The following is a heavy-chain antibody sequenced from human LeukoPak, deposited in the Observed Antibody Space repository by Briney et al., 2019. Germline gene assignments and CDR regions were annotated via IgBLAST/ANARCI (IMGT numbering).Heavy chain of an antibody. CDR2: IYYSGNT. D-gene: IGHD3-10*01. CDR1: GVSISSSNSY. J-gene: IGHJ6*03. Sequence: PSETLSLTCTVSGVSISSSNSYWGWIRQPPGKGLEWIGSIYYSGNTYYNASLKSQVSISIDTSKNQFSLKLSSVTAADTAVYYCARLRITMVRGVYYYYYYMDVWGKGTTVTISS. CDR3: ARLRITMVRGVYYYYYYMDV. V-gene: IGHV4-39*01.